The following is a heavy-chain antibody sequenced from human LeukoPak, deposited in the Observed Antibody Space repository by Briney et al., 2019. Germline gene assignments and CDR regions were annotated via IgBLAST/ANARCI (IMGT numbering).Heavy chain of an antibody. CDR1: GGTFSSYA. Sequence: SVKVSCTASGGTFSSYAISWVRQAPGQGLEWMGGIIPIFGTANYAQKFQGRVTITADESTSTAYMELSSLRSEDTAVYYCARVRVGGRMGFFFDYWGQGTLVTVSS. CDR3: ARVRVGGRMGFFFDY. CDR2: IIPIFGTA. J-gene: IGHJ4*02. D-gene: IGHD2-8*01. V-gene: IGHV1-69*13.